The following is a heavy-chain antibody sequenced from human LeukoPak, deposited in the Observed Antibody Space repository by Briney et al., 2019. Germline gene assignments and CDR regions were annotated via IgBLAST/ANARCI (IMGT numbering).Heavy chain of an antibody. V-gene: IGHV3-53*01. CDR2: IYSGGST. Sequence: GGSLRLSCAASGFTVSSNYMSWVRQAPGKGLEWVSVIYSGGSTYYADSVKGRFTISRDNSKNTLYLQMNSLRAADTAVYYCARVPMVRGVIEGMDVWGKGTTVTVSS. CDR1: GFTVSSNY. D-gene: IGHD3-10*01. CDR3: ARVPMVRGVIEGMDV. J-gene: IGHJ6*04.